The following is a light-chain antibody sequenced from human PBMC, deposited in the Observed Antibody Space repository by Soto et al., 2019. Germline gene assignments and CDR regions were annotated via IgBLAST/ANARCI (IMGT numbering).Light chain of an antibody. CDR2: EVS. J-gene: IGLJ1*01. CDR1: SSDVGAYNH. V-gene: IGLV2-14*01. CDR3: CSYTTSRTLV. Sequence: QSVLTQPASVSGSPGQSITISCTGTSSDVGAYNHVSWYQQHPGKAPQLIIYEVSKRPSGLSNRFSASKSGNTASLTISGLQAEDEADYYCCSYTTSRTLVFGTGTKVTV.